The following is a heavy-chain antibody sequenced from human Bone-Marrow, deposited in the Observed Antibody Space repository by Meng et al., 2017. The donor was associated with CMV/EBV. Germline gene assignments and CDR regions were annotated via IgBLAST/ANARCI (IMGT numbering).Heavy chain of an antibody. V-gene: IGHV3-23*01. Sequence: GESLKISCAASGFTFSSYAMSWVRQAPGKGLEWVSAISGSGGSTYYADSVKGRFTISRDNSKNTLYLQMNSLRAEDTAVYYCAKGMVRGARAMDVWGQGPTVTGYS. CDR1: GFTFSSYA. D-gene: IGHD3-10*01. J-gene: IGHJ6*01. CDR3: AKGMVRGARAMDV. CDR2: ISGSGGST.